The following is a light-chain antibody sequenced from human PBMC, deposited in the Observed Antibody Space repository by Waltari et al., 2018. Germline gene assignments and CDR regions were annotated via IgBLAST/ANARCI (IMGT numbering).Light chain of an antibody. Sequence: SSVLTQPPSVSVAPGQTATITCGGTNIGSKRVHWYQQKPGQAPVLVVYDDDVRPPGIPERISGSNSANTASLTINRVEVGDEAAYFCQVWDNYADLVIFGGGTKLTVL. CDR3: QVWDNYADLVI. CDR1: NIGSKR. V-gene: IGLV3-21*02. CDR2: DDD. J-gene: IGLJ2*01.